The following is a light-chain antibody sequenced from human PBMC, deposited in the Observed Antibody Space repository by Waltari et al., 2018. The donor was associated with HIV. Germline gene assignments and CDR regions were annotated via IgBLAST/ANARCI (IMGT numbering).Light chain of an antibody. Sequence: HFVLTQPPSASGNPGQRVTISCSGGSPHIGSNSVNWSQLVPGTAPKVLIYSNNQRPSGVPDRFSASKSGSSTSLAISGLQSEDEADYYCSSWDVGLNGLVFGGGTKLTVL. CDR1: SPHIGSNS. CDR3: SSWDVGLNGLV. V-gene: IGLV1-44*01. CDR2: SNN. J-gene: IGLJ3*02.